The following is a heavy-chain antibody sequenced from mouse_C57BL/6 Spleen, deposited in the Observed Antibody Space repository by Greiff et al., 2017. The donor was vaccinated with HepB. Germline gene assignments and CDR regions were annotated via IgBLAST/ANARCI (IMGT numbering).Heavy chain of an antibody. J-gene: IGHJ3*01. CDR3: ARLGFAY. CDR2: IDPSDSYT. Sequence: VQLQQPGAELVMPGASVKLSCKASGYTFTSYWMHWVKQRPGQGLEWIGEIDPSDSYTNYNQKFKGKSTLTVDKSSSTAYMQLSSLTSEDSGVYYCARLGFAYWGQGTLVTVSA. V-gene: IGHV1-69*01. CDR1: GYTFTSYW.